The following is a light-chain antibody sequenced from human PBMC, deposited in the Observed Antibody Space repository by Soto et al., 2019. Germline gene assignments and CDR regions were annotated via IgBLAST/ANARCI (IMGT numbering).Light chain of an antibody. V-gene: IGLV2-14*01. Sequence: QSVLTQPASVSGSLGQSVTISCTGTSSDGGGYSYVSWYQQHPGKAPKLMIYEVSNRPSGVSNRFSGSKSGNTASLTISGLQAEDEADYYCSSYTSSSTHYVFGTGTKVTVL. CDR2: EVS. J-gene: IGLJ1*01. CDR3: SSYTSSSTHYV. CDR1: SSDGGGYSY.